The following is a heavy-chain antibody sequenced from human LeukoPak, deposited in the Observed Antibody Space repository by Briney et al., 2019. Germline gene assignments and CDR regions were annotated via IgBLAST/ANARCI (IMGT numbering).Heavy chain of an antibody. V-gene: IGHV4-39*01. CDR2: VSYSGTT. Sequence: SETLSLTCTVFGGSISSSSFFWAWIRQPPGKGLEWIGTVSYSGTTYYSPSLKSRVTISVDTSKNQFSLRLTSVTAADTALYYCAKLTCSSTFCPLDYWGQGTLVTVSS. D-gene: IGHD2-2*01. CDR3: AKLTCSSTFCPLDY. J-gene: IGHJ4*02. CDR1: GGSISSSSFF.